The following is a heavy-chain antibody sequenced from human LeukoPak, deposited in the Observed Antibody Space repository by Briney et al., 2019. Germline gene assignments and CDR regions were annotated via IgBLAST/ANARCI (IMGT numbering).Heavy chain of an antibody. CDR2: ISSSSSTI. Sequence: AGGSLRLSCAASGFTFSSYSMNWVRQAPGKGLEWVSYISSSSSTIYYADSVKGRFTISRDNSKNTLYLQMNSLRAEDTAVYYCAKDHYSYFDYWGQGTLVTVSS. V-gene: IGHV3-48*01. CDR1: GFTFSSYS. D-gene: IGHD1-26*01. CDR3: AKDHYSYFDY. J-gene: IGHJ4*02.